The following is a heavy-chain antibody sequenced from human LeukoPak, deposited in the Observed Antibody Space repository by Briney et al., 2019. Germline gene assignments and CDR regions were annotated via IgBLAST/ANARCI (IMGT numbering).Heavy chain of an antibody. D-gene: IGHD3-22*01. CDR2: ISGSGHNT. J-gene: IGHJ4*02. CDR3: ARHVVAVGFDY. Sequence: GGTLRLSCAASGFTFSNYGMNWVRQAPGKGLEWVSAISGSGHNTYYADSVKGRFTISRDNANNSLYLQMNSLRAEDTAVYYCARHVVAVGFDYWGQGTLVTVSS. CDR1: GFTFSNYG. V-gene: IGHV3-23*01.